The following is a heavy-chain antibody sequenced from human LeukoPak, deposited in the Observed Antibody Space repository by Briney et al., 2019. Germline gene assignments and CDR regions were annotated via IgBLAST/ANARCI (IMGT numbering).Heavy chain of an antibody. CDR3: AIGRFGELLFGGPWWFDP. CDR1: GGTFSSYA. J-gene: IGHJ5*02. V-gene: IGHV1-69*13. CDR2: IIPIFGTA. D-gene: IGHD3-10*01. Sequence: GASVKVSCKASGGTFSSYAISWVRQAPGQGLEWMGGIIPIFGTANYAQKFQGRVTITADESTSTAYMELSSLRSEDTAVYYCAIGRFGELLFGGPWWFDPWGQGTLVTVSS.